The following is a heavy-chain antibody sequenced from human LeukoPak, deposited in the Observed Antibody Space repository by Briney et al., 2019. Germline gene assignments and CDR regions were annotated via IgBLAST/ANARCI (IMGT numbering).Heavy chain of an antibody. CDR2: IYVTGST. J-gene: IGHJ6*03. Sequence: PSGTLSLTCTVSGGSIGTYYWGWIRQSPGKGLEWIGYIYVTGSTRYNPSLQSRVTISVDTSRNQFFLKMSSVTAADTAVYYSPRHIGGGIEDMDVWGKGTKVTVSS. CDR3: PRHIGGGIEDMDV. CDR1: GGSIGTYY. V-gene: IGHV4-59*08. D-gene: IGHD3-16*02.